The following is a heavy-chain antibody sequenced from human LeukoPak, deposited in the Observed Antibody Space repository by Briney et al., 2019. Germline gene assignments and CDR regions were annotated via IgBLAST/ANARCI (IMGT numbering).Heavy chain of an antibody. Sequence: GGSLRLSCAASGFTFSDYTMNWVRQAPGKGLEWDSYIDLSGSVLYYVDSVKGRFTISRDNAKNSLYLQMNSLRAEDMALYYCAKDRATGTHFYDAFDIWGQGTMVTVSS. CDR3: AKDRATGTHFYDAFDI. J-gene: IGHJ3*02. CDR2: IDLSGSVL. CDR1: GFTFSDYT. D-gene: IGHD1-1*01. V-gene: IGHV3-48*04.